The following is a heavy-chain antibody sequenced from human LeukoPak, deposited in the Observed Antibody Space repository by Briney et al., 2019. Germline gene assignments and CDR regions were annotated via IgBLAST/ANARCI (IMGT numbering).Heavy chain of an antibody. CDR1: GLTVSGCY. J-gene: IGHJ3*01. CDR2: IYSGDST. CDR3: AGGLVWGYEVGVFDL. Sequence: WGSLTLSCAASGLTVSGCYITWVRQAQVKGLNWVSVIYSGDSTYYHDSVKGRFTISGDTSKNKVYLQMSSVRVADTAVYFCAGGLVWGYEVGVFDLWGQGTMVTVSS. V-gene: IGHV3-66*01. D-gene: IGHD3-3*01.